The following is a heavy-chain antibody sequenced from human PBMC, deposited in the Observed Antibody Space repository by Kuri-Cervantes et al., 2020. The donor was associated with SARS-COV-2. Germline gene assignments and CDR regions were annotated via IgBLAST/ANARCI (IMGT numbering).Heavy chain of an antibody. D-gene: IGHD2-21*01. CDR2: TSYDGNNT. Sequence: GESLKISCAASGFTFSSFAIHWVRQAPGKGLEWVAITSYDGNNTYYADSVKGRFTISRDNSRNTLYLQMNSLRTEDTAIYYCARDRVGVHDCWGQGTLVTVSS. V-gene: IGHV3-30-3*01. J-gene: IGHJ4*02. CDR3: ARDRVGVHDC. CDR1: GFTFSSFA.